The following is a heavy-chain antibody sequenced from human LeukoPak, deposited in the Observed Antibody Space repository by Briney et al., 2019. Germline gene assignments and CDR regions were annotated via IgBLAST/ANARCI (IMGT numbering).Heavy chain of an antibody. D-gene: IGHD2-2*02. J-gene: IGHJ4*02. V-gene: IGHV4-34*01. CDR2: INHSGST. Sequence: SETLSLTCAVYGGSFSGYYWSWIRQPPGKGLEWIGEINHSGSTNYNPSLKSRVTISVDTSKNQFSLKLSSVTAADTAEYYCARGPDIVVVPAAIASTLGDYWGQGTLVTVSS. CDR3: ARGPDIVVVPAAIASTLGDY. CDR1: GGSFSGYY.